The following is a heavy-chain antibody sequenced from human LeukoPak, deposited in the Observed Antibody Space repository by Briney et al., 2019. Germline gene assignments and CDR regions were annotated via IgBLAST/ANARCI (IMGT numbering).Heavy chain of an antibody. J-gene: IGHJ5*02. D-gene: IGHD3-16*02. CDR2: INPNSGGT. Sequence: ASVKVSCKASGYTFTGYYMHWVRQAPGQGLEWMGWINPNSGGTNYAQKFLGRVTMTRDMSISTAYMVLSGLRSADTAVYYCARGGLSFSPSWGSYRPKFDPWGQGTLVTVSS. CDR1: GYTFTGYY. CDR3: ARGGLSFSPSWGSYRPKFDP. V-gene: IGHV1-2*02.